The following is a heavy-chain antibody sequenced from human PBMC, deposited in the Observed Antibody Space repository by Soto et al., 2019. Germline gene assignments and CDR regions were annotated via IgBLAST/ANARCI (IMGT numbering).Heavy chain of an antibody. Sequence: QPGGSLRLSCAASGLTFSSYAMHWVRQAPGKGLEWVAVISYDGSNKYYADSVKGRFTISRDNSKNTLYLQMNSLRAEDTAVYYCARGGLYDYVWGSGNVADYWGQGTLVTVSS. D-gene: IGHD3-16*01. J-gene: IGHJ4*02. CDR1: GLTFSSYA. V-gene: IGHV3-30-3*01. CDR3: ARGGLYDYVWGSGNVADY. CDR2: ISYDGSNK.